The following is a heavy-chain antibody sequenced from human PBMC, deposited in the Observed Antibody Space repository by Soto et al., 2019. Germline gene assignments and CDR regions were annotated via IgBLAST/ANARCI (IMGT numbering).Heavy chain of an antibody. CDR2: IIPIFGTA. Sequence: QVQLVQSGAEVKKPGSSVKVSCKASGGTFSSYAISWVRQAPGQGLEWMGGIIPIFGTANYAQKFQGRVTITADESTSTAYMELSSLRSEDTALYYCASLQGRGSSGWPDNWFDPWGQGTLVTVSS. V-gene: IGHV1-69*01. CDR1: GGTFSSYA. D-gene: IGHD6-19*01. J-gene: IGHJ5*02. CDR3: ASLQGRGSSGWPDNWFDP.